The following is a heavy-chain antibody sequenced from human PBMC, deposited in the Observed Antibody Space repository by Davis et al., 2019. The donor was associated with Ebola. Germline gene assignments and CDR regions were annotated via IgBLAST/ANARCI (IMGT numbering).Heavy chain of an antibody. Sequence: ASVKVSCKASGYTFTGYTIHWVRQAPGQRLEWIGWISPDNGNTKYSQKFQDRVTLTRDTSTSTAYMELRSLRSDDTAVYYCAREDTATDLDYWGQGTLVTVSS. CDR3: AREDTATDLDY. V-gene: IGHV1-3*01. CDR1: GYTFTGYT. CDR2: ISPDNGNT. J-gene: IGHJ4*02. D-gene: IGHD5-18*01.